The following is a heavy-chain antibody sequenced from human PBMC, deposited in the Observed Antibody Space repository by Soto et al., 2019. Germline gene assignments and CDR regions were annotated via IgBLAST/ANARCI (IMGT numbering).Heavy chain of an antibody. CDR2: ISYDGSNK. V-gene: IGHV3-30-3*01. Sequence: GGSLILACAASVFTFSSYAMHWVRQAPGKGLEWVAVISYDGSNKYYADSVKGRFTISRDNSKNTLYLQMNSLRAEDTAVYYCARDHERGHMDVWGQGTTVTVSS. CDR1: VFTFSSYA. CDR3: ARDHERGHMDV. J-gene: IGHJ6*02.